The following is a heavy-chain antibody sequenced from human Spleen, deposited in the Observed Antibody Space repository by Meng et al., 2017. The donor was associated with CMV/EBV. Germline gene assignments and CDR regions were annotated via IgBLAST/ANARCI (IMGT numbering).Heavy chain of an antibody. J-gene: IGHJ4*02. V-gene: IGHV3-7*01. CDR2: INQDGSEK. CDR1: GFTFSRSW. D-gene: IGHD3-3*01. CDR3: ARSHYDFWSGYPFFDY. Sequence: GGSLRLSCAASGFTFSRSWMSWVRQAPGKGLEWVANINQDGSEKYYVDSVKGRFIISRDNAQDSVFLQMNSLRVEETAVYYCARSHYDFWSGYPFFDYWGQGTLVTVSS.